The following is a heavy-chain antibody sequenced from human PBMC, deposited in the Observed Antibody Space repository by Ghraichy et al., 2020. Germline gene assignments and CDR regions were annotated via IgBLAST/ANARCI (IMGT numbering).Heavy chain of an antibody. CDR2: INHSGNT. V-gene: IGHV4-39*01. Sequence: SETLSLSCTVSGGSIISSIYYWGWIRQPPGKGLGWVGSINHSGNTYYNPSLRSRLTIYVDTSKNQFSLKVSSVTAADTAVYYCARLFYTGSNWFDPWGQGTLVTVSS. CDR1: GGSIISSIYY. CDR3: ARLFYTGSNWFDP. J-gene: IGHJ5*02. D-gene: IGHD7-27*01.